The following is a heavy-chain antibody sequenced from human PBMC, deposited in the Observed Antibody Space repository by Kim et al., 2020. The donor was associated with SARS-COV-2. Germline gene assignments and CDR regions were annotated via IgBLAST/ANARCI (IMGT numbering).Heavy chain of an antibody. V-gene: IGHV3-74*01. D-gene: IGHD1-1*01. J-gene: IGHJ6*02. CDR3: VRVVQLERQYYYYYGMDV. CDR1: GFTFSSYW. CDR2: INSDGSST. Sequence: GGSLRLSCAASGFTFSSYWMHWVRQAPGKGLVWVSRINSDGSSTSYADSVKGRFTISRDNAKNTLYLQMNSLRAEDTAVYYCVRVVQLERQYYYYYGMDVWGQGTTVTVSS.